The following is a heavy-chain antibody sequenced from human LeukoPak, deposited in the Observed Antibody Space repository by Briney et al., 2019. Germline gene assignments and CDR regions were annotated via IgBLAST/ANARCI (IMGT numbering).Heavy chain of an antibody. CDR1: GFTFSSSA. D-gene: IGHD5-12*01. Sequence: PGGSLRLSCAASGFTFSSSAMHWVRQASGKGLEWVGRIRSKANSYATAYAASVKGRFTISRDDSKNTAYLQMNSLKTEDTAVYYCTRAPTPYGGYDYFDYWGQGTLVTVSS. V-gene: IGHV3-73*01. J-gene: IGHJ4*02. CDR2: IRSKANSYAT. CDR3: TRAPTPYGGYDYFDY.